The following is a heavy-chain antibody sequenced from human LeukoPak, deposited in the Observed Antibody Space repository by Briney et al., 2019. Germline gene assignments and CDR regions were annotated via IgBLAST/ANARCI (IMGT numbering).Heavy chain of an antibody. CDR3: AKDSMGGRNYCAY. CDR2: ISYDGSNK. Sequence: PGRSLRLSCAASGFTFSSYGMHWVRQAPGKGLEWVAIISYDGSNKYYADSVKGRFTISRDNSKNTLYLQMNSLRAEDTAVYYCAKDSMGGRNYCAYWGKGTLVTVSS. CDR1: GFTFSSYG. V-gene: IGHV3-30*18. J-gene: IGHJ4*02. D-gene: IGHD1-26*01.